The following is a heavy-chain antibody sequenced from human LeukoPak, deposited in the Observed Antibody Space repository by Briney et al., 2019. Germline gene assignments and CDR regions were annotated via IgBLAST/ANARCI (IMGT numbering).Heavy chain of an antibody. J-gene: IGHJ4*02. D-gene: IGHD4-17*01. CDR1: GYTFTGYY. Sequence: AASVKVSCKASGYTFTGYYMHWVRQAPGQGLEWMGWINPNSGGTNYAQKFQGWVTMTRDTSISTAYMELSRLRSDDTAVYYCARDQGVMTTVTTVYYFDYWGQGTLVTVSS. CDR3: ARDQGVMTTVTTVYYFDY. V-gene: IGHV1-2*04. CDR2: INPNSGGT.